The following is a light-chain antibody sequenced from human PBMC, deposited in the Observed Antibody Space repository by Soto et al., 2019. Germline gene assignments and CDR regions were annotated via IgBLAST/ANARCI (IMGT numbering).Light chain of an antibody. CDR3: QQYYNTPQT. CDR1: QSLLYSANNKNY. V-gene: IGKV4-1*01. J-gene: IGKJ1*01. Sequence: DIVMTQSPDSLAVSLGERAAINCKSSQSLLYSANNKNYLAWYQQKPGQPPKLLIYWASTRESGVPDRFSGRGSGKDFPLTISSLQAEDAAVYYCQQYYNTPQTFGQGTKVEVK. CDR2: WAS.